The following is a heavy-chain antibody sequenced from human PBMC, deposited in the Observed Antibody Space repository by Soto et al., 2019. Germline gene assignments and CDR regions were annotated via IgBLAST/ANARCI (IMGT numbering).Heavy chain of an antibody. V-gene: IGHV1-18*04. CDR1: RYTLPHYG. Sequence: ASEKVPCQDSRYTLPHYGISWVRQAPAQGLEWMGWINGYNGNTKYIQKFQARLTMTTDKSPSTDYMEPKSLRSDDTAVYYCAMDRWLPGEGRYWGQETWLTSPQ. J-gene: IGHJ4*01. CDR2: INGYNGNT. CDR3: AMDRWLPGEGRY. D-gene: IGHD6-19*01.